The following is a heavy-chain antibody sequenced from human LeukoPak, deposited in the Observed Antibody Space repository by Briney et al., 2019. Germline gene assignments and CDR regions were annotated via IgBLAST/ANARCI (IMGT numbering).Heavy chain of an antibody. D-gene: IGHD3-10*01. Sequence: SETLSLTCAVSGGSISSNNWWNWVRQPPGKGLEWIGEINHSGSTNYNPSLKSRVTISVDTSKNQFSLNLTSVTAADAAVYYCARVGILVRGVPSFDPWGQGTLVTVSS. CDR2: INHSGST. CDR1: GGSISSNNW. V-gene: IGHV4-4*02. CDR3: ARVGILVRGVPSFDP. J-gene: IGHJ5*02.